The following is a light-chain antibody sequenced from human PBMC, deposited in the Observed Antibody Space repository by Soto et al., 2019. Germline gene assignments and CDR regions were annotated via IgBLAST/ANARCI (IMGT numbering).Light chain of an antibody. Sequence: EIVLTQSPGTLSLSPGVRATLSCRASQSVDSNYLAWYRQRPGQAPRLLVYGASIRATGVPDRFSGSGSVTDFTLTISRLEPEDFAVYYCQQYGDSPFTFDPGTKVDIK. CDR1: QSVDSNY. CDR2: GAS. CDR3: QQYGDSPFT. J-gene: IGKJ3*01. V-gene: IGKV3-20*01.